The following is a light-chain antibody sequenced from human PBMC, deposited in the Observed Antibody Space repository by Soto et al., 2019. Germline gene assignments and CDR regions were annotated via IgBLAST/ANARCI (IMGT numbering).Light chain of an antibody. CDR2: DVS. Sequence: QSALTQPRSVSGSPGQSVTISCTGNSSDVGGYNYVSWYQQHPGKAPKLMIYDVSKRPSGVPDRFSGSKSGNTASLTISGLQAEDEADDYCCSSAGSYTSDVVFGGGTKLTVL. CDR1: SSDVGGYNY. V-gene: IGLV2-11*01. J-gene: IGLJ2*01. CDR3: CSSAGSYTSDVV.